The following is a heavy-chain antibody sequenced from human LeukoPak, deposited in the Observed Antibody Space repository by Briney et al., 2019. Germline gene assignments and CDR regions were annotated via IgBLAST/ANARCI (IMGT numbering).Heavy chain of an antibody. CDR2: ISYDGSNK. D-gene: IGHD3-9*01. CDR1: GFIFSSYG. J-gene: IGHJ4*02. V-gene: IGHV3-30*18. CDR3: AKDLYDILTGSLDY. Sequence: PARPLTLSCADSGFIFSSYGMHWGRQAQGKGLEWVAVISYDGSNKYYADSVKGRFTISRDNSKNTLYLQMNTLRAEDTAVYYCAKDLYDILTGSLDYWGQGTLVTVSS.